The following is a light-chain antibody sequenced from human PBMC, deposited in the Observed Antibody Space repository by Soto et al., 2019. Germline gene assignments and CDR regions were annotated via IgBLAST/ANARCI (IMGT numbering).Light chain of an antibody. J-gene: IGLJ2*01. Sequence: QLVLTQPPSASGTPGQRVTISCSGSSSNIGSNYVYWYQQLPGAAPKLLIYSHNIRPSWVPDRFSGSTSGTSASLAISGLRSEDEADYHCAAWDDSLSGVVFGGGTKLTVL. CDR1: SSNIGSNY. V-gene: IGLV1-47*02. CDR2: SHN. CDR3: AAWDDSLSGVV.